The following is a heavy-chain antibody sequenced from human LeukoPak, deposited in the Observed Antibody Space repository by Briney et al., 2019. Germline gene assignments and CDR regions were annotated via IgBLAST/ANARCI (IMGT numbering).Heavy chain of an antibody. CDR2: ISGAGGRT. J-gene: IGHJ4*02. CDR1: GFSLSTYA. Sequence: PGGSLRLSCAASGFSLSTYAMSWVRQAPGKGPEWVSAISGAGGRTYYADSVKGRFTISRDNSKNTLYLQMDSLRAEDTAVYYCARGRMAAAGTLDYWGQGTLVTVSS. CDR3: ARGRMAAAGTLDY. V-gene: IGHV3-23*01. D-gene: IGHD6-13*01.